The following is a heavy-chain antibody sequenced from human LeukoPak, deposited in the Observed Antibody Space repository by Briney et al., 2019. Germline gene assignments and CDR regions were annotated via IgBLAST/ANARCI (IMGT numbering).Heavy chain of an antibody. V-gene: IGHV4-4*02. J-gene: IGHJ5*02. CDR1: GGSITSSNR. Sequence: SGTLSLTCAVSGGSITSSNRWTWVRQPPGKGLEWSGEIYYSGSTNYNPSLKSRVTISMDTSKNQFSLELTSVTAADTAVYYCAREHGSRHGFDPWGQGTLVTVSS. CDR2: IYYSGST. D-gene: IGHD6-13*01. CDR3: AREHGSRHGFDP.